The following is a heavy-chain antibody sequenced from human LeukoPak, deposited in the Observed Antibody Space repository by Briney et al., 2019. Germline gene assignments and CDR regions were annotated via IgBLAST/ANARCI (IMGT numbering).Heavy chain of an antibody. D-gene: IGHD3-10*01. CDR2: INPNSGGT. Sequence: GASVKVSCKASGYTFTGYYMHWVRQAPGQGLGGMGWINPNSGGTNYAQKFQGRVTMTRDTSISTAYMELSRLRSDDTAVYYCARDLVGYYGSGSYPSDYWGQGTLVTVSS. J-gene: IGHJ4*02. CDR1: GYTFTGYY. CDR3: ARDLVGYYGSGSYPSDY. V-gene: IGHV1-2*02.